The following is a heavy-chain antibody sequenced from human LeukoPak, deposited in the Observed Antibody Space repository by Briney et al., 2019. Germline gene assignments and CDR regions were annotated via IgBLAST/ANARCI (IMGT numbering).Heavy chain of an antibody. CDR3: AKNSGDYSYYYYSFMDV. CDR2: ISSSSSYI. D-gene: IGHD4-17*01. CDR1: GFTFSSYS. V-gene: IGHV3-21*01. J-gene: IGHJ6*03. Sequence: GGSLRLSCAASGFTFSSYSMNWVRQAPGKGLEWVSSISSSSSYIYYANSVKGRFTISRDNSRNTLYLQMNNLRPEDTAVYYCAKNSGDYSYYYYSFMDVWGKGTTVTISS.